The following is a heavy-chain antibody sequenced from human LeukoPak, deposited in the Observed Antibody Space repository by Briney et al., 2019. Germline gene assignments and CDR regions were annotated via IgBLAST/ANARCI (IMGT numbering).Heavy chain of an antibody. D-gene: IGHD3-10*01. CDR1: GGSFSGYY. Sequence: SETLSLICAVYGGSFSGYYWSWIRQPPGKGLEWIGEINHSGSTNYNPSLKSRVTISVDTSKNQFSLKLSSVTAADTAVYYCARGLRLPMVRGTFDYWGQGTLVTVSS. CDR2: INHSGST. V-gene: IGHV4-34*01. J-gene: IGHJ4*02. CDR3: ARGLRLPMVRGTFDY.